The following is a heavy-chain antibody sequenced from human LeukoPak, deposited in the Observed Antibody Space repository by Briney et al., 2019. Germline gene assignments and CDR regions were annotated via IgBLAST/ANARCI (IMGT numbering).Heavy chain of an antibody. Sequence: MTSETLSLTCTVSGYSISSGYYWGWIRQPPGKGLEWIGSIYHSGSTYYNPSLKSRVTISVDTSKNQFSLKLSSVTAADTAVYYCARDVRGYYPDFGIDYWGQGTLVTVSS. V-gene: IGHV4-38-2*02. CDR2: IYHSGST. CDR1: GYSISSGYY. CDR3: ARDVRGYYPDFGIDY. J-gene: IGHJ4*02. D-gene: IGHD3-22*01.